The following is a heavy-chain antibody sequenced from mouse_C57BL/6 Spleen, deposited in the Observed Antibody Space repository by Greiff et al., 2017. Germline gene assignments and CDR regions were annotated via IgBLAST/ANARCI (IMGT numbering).Heavy chain of an antibody. D-gene: IGHD2-1*01. CDR2: IYPRSGNT. CDR3: ARGGYYAPYWYFDV. J-gene: IGHJ1*03. CDR1: GYTFTSYG. Sequence: VQLQQSGAELARPGASVKLSCKASGYTFTSYGISWVKQRTGQGLEWIGEIYPRSGNTYYNEKFKGKATLTADKSSSTAYMELRSLTSADSAVYFFARGGYYAPYWYFDVWGTGTTVTVSS. V-gene: IGHV1-81*01.